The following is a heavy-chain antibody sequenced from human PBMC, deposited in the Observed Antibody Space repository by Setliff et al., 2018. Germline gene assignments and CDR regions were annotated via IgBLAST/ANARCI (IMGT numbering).Heavy chain of an antibody. CDR2: IHYSGTT. V-gene: IGHV4-59*04. CDR1: GGSMRSYY. CDR3: ARQSSGGSWNDPLHFDY. D-gene: IGHD1-1*01. J-gene: IGHJ4*02. Sequence: NPSETLSLTCSVSGGSMRSYYWGWIRQSPGKALEWIGSIHYSGTTHHNPSLASRLTMFIDASKAQLSLRMTSVTTADTALYFCARQSSGGSWNDPLHFDYWGQGALVTVSS.